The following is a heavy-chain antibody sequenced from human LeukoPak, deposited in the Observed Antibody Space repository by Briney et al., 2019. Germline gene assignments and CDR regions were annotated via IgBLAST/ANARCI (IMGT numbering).Heavy chain of an antibody. CDR2: IKQDGSEK. Sequence: GGSPRLSCAASGFTFSSYWMSWVRQAPGKGLEWVANIKQDGSEKYYVDSVKGRFTISRDNAKNSLYLQMNSLRAEDTAVYYCARDLGGYYVSAFDIWGQGTMVTVSS. D-gene: IGHD3-22*01. V-gene: IGHV3-7*01. CDR3: ARDLGGYYVSAFDI. CDR1: GFTFSSYW. J-gene: IGHJ3*02.